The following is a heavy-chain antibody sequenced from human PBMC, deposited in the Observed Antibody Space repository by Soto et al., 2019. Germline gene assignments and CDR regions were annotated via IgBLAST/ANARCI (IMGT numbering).Heavy chain of an antibody. CDR3: AKTPSTPLVGATHNY. CDR2: ISGSGGST. D-gene: IGHD1-26*01. V-gene: IGHV3-23*01. CDR1: GFTFSSYA. Sequence: GGSLRLSCAASGFTFSSYAMSWVRQAPGKWLEWVAAISGSGGSTYYADSVKGRFTISRDNSKNTLYLQMNSLRAEDTAEYYCAKTPSTPLVGATHNYWGQGXLVTV. J-gene: IGHJ4*02.